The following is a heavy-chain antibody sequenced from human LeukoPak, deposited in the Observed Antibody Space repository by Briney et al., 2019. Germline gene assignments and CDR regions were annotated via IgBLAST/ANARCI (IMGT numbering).Heavy chain of an antibody. CDR2: ISYDGSNK. CDR3: ARDLGYDSSGCYPSDAFDI. V-gene: IGHV3-30-3*01. J-gene: IGHJ3*02. Sequence: GGSLRLSCAASGFTFSSYAMHWVRQAPGKGLEWVAVISYDGSNKYYADSVKGRFTISRDNSKNTLYLQMNSLRAEDTAVYYRARDLGYDSSGCYPSDAFDIGGQGTMVTVSS. D-gene: IGHD3-22*01. CDR1: GFTFSSYA.